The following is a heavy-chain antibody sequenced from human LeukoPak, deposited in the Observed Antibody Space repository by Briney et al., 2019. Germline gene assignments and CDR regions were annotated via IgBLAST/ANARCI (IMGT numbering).Heavy chain of an antibody. V-gene: IGHV6-1*01. D-gene: IGHD2-15*01. CDR3: ARDRALGYCSGGSCYEVSNWFDP. Sequence: SQTLSLTCAISGDSVSSNSAAWNWIRQSPSRGLEWLGRTYYRSKWYNDYAVSVKSRITINPDTSKNQFSLQLNSVTPEDTAVYYCARDRALGYCSGGSCYEVSNWFDPWGQGTLVTVSS. CDR1: GDSVSSNSAA. J-gene: IGHJ5*02. CDR2: TYYRSKWYN.